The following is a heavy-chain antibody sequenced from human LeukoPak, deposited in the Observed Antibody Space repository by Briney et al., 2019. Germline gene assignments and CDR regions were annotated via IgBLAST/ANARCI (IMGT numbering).Heavy chain of an antibody. CDR3: ARDRDYYDSSGYNGAGCFDP. V-gene: IGHV4-61*02. CDR1: GGSISSGSYY. Sequence: SQTLSLTCTVSGGSISSGSYYWSWIRQPAGKGLEWIGRIYTCGSTNYNPSLKSRVTISVDTSKNQFSLKLSSVTAADTAVYYCARDRDYYDSSGYNGAGCFDPWGRGTLVTVSS. D-gene: IGHD3-22*01. CDR2: IYTCGST. J-gene: IGHJ5*02.